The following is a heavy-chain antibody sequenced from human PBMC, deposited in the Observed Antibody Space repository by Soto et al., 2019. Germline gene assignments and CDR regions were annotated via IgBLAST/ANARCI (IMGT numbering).Heavy chain of an antibody. CDR2: IWYDGSNA. CDR3: ARDKGSSTVVSGISQEGYFDS. V-gene: IGHV3-33*01. J-gene: IGHJ4*02. CDR1: GFTFSIFG. Sequence: QVQLVESGGGVVQPGRSLRLSCAASGFTFSIFGMHWVRQAPGKGLEWAAIIWYDGSNAYYADSVMGRFTISRDNSKNPVYMRKNTLRPEHTPVYYCARDKGSSTVVSGISQEGYFDSWGQGTLVTVSP. D-gene: IGHD6-19*01.